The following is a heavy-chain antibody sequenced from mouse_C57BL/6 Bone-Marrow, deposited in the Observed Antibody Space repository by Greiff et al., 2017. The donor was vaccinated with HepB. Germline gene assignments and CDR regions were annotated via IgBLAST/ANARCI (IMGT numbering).Heavy chain of an antibody. CDR2: IDPSDSYT. V-gene: IGHV1-50*01. D-gene: IGHD4-1*01. CDR3: ARGSLNWDYFDY. Sequence: VQLQQPGAELVKPGASVKLSCKASGYTFTSYWMQWVKQRPGQGLEWIGEIDPSDSYTNYNQKFKGKATLTVDTSSSTAYMQLSSLTSEDSAVYYCARGSLNWDYFDYWGQGTTLTVSS. J-gene: IGHJ2*01. CDR1: GYTFTSYW.